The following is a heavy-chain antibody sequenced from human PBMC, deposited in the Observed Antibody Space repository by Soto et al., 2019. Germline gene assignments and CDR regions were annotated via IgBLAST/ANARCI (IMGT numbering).Heavy chain of an antibody. D-gene: IGHD2-21*02. Sequence: EVQLVESGGDVVQSGGSLRLSCVASGFTFRDHWMHWVRQSPGEGLVGVSRINPDGSWTDYADFVEGRFTISRDNAKNTLYLQMYRLRVEDTAIFYCARPRETANSAFDVWGRGTMVSVS. V-gene: IGHV3-74*01. CDR1: GFTFRDHW. J-gene: IGHJ3*01. CDR3: ARPRETANSAFDV. CDR2: INPDGSWT.